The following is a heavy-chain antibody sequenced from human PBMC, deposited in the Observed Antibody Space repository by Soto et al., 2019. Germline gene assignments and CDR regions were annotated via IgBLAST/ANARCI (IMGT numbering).Heavy chain of an antibody. Sequence: GGSLRISCAASGFTFSSYAMSWVRQAPGKGLEWVSAISGSGGSTYYADSVKGRFTISRDNSKNTLYLQMNSLRAEDTAVYYCAKGGRGGSHAIRYGFAYWGQGTLVTVSS. J-gene: IGHJ4*02. CDR1: GFTFSSYA. D-gene: IGHD3-16*01. V-gene: IGHV3-23*01. CDR3: AKGGRGGSHAIRYGFAY. CDR2: ISGSGGST.